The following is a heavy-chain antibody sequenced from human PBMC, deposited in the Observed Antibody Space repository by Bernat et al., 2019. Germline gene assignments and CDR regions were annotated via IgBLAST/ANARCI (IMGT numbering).Heavy chain of an antibody. CDR1: GFTFSSYS. V-gene: IGHV3-49*04. CDR3: TRVSGDPYYFDY. Sequence: EVQLVESGGGLVKPGGSLRLSCAASGFTFSSYSMNWVRQAPGKGLEWVGFIRSKAYGGTTEYAASVKGRFTISRDDSKSIAYLQMNSLKTEDTAVYYCTRVSGDPYYFDYWGQGTLVTVSS. CDR2: IRSKAYGGTT. D-gene: IGHD7-27*01. J-gene: IGHJ4*02.